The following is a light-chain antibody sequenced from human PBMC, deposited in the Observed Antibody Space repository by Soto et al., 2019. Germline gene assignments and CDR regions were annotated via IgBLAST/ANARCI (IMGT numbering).Light chain of an antibody. Sequence: QSALTQPASVSGSPGQSITISCTGTSSDVGGYNSVSWYQQHPGKAPKLVIYEVTNRPSGISNRFSGSKSGNTASLTISGLQAEDEADYYCSSYTSSSTRVFGTGTKVTLL. CDR3: SSYTSSSTRV. CDR1: SSDVGGYNS. V-gene: IGLV2-14*01. CDR2: EVT. J-gene: IGLJ1*01.